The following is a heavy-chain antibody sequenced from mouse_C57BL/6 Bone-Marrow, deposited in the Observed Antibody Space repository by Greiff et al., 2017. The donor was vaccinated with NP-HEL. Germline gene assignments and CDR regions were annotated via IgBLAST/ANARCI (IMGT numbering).Heavy chain of an antibody. CDR2: IYPRSGNT. V-gene: IGHV1-81*01. CDR1: GYTFTSYG. CDR3: ARSVYSPFAY. J-gene: IGHJ3*01. D-gene: IGHD2-12*01. Sequence: QVQLQQSGAELARPGASVKLSCKASGYTFTSYGISWVKQRTGQGLEWIGEIYPRSGNTYYNEKFKGKATLTADKSSSTSYMELRSLTSEDSAVYFCARSVYSPFAYWGQGTLVTVSA.